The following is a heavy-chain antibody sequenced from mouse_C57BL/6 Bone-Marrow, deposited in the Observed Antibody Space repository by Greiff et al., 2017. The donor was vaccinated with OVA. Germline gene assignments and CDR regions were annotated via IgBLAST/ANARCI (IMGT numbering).Heavy chain of an antibody. CDR2: IDPSDSYT. Sequence: VQLQQSGAELVMPGASVKLSCKASGYTFTSYWMHWVKQRPGQGLEWIGEIDPSDSYTNYNQKFKGKSTLTVDKSSSTAYMQLSSLTSEDSAVYYCARITGTGYWYFDVWGTGTTVTVSS. J-gene: IGHJ1*03. D-gene: IGHD4-1*01. V-gene: IGHV1-69*01. CDR1: GYTFTSYW. CDR3: ARITGTGYWYFDV.